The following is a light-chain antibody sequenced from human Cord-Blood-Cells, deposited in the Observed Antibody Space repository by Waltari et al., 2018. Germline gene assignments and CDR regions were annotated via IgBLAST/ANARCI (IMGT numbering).Light chain of an antibody. CDR2: EAS. CDR3: QQRSNWGFLT. V-gene: IGKV3-11*01. J-gene: IGKJ4*01. Sequence: IVLTQSPATLSLCPGERATLSCRPSQSVSSYLAWYQQKPGQAPRLLIYEASNRATGIPARFSGSGSGTDFTLTISRLAPEDFAVYYCQQRSNWGFLTFGGGTKVEIK. CDR1: QSVSSY.